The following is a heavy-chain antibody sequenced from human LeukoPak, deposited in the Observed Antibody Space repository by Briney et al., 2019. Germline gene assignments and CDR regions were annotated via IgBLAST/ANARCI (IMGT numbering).Heavy chain of an antibody. J-gene: IGHJ4*02. CDR2: IFYSGST. D-gene: IGHD3-16*02. CDR1: GGSISSSSHY. Sequence: PSETLSLTCTVPGGSISSSSHYWGWIRQPPGKGLEWTASIFYSGSTYYNPSLKSRVTISVDTSKNQFSLKLTSVTAADTAVYYCARFDRGGDYFDYWGQGTLVTVSS. CDR3: ARFDRGGDYFDY. V-gene: IGHV4-39*01.